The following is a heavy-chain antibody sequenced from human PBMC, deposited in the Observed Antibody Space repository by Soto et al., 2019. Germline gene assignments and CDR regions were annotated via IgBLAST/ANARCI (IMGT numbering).Heavy chain of an antibody. CDR2: INAGDGST. J-gene: IGHJ4*02. D-gene: IGHD6-19*01. CDR3: ARPNTGWDY. V-gene: IGHV1-3*01. Sequence: QVQLVQSGAEVKKPGASVKVSCKASGYTFTNYAMHWVRQAPGHRLEWMGWINAGDGSTKYSQNFQGRVTITRDTSASTGFMELTSLRSEDTAVYYCARPNTGWDYWGQGTLVNVSS. CDR1: GYTFTNYA.